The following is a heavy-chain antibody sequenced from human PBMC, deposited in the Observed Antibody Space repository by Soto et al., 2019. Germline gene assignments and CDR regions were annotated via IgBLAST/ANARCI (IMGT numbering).Heavy chain of an antibody. J-gene: IGHJ5*02. CDR2: IYYSGNI. CDR3: ARQRTVYFARPGDWLDP. D-gene: IGHD3-9*01. Sequence: SETLSLTCTVSGASISSADYFWSWIRQPPGQGLEWIGYIYYSGNIFYSPSLESRVTISVDTSKNQFSLKLTSVTAADTAVYYCARQRTVYFARPGDWLDPWGQGTLVTVSS. CDR1: GASISSADYF. V-gene: IGHV4-30-4*01.